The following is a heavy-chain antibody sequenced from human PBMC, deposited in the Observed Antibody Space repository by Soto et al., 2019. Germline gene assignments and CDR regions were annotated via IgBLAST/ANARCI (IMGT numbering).Heavy chain of an antibody. D-gene: IGHD3-9*01. V-gene: IGHV4-39*02. CDR1: GGSINSRSYF. CDR3: ARDRYGGFDY. Sequence: QLQLQQSGPGLVKPSETLALTCSVSGGSINSRSYFWAWIRQPPGKGLEWIVSINHKEKTYYSQSLKSRLNVSIDTSKNQFSLKLSSMTAADTAMYYCARDRYGGFDYWGLGTLVIVSS. J-gene: IGHJ4*02. CDR2: INHKEKT.